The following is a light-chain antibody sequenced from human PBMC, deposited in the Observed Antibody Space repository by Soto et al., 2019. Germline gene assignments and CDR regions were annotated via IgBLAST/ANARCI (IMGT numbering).Light chain of an antibody. V-gene: IGKV3-20*01. CDR1: QRVSSTF. CDR3: QQYESSRT. J-gene: IGKJ1*01. Sequence: EIVLTQSPGTLSLTPGERATLSCRASQRVSSTFLAWYQQKPGQAPKVLIYGASTRATGIPDRFSGSGSGTDFPLTISRLEPEDFAMYYCQQYESSRTFGQGTKVEIK. CDR2: GAS.